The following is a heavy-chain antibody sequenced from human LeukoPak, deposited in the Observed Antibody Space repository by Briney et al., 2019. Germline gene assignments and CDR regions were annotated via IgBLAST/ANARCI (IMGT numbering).Heavy chain of an antibody. Sequence: GGSLRLSCAASGFNVSTNYLSWVRQAPGKGLEWVPVMYRSGSTYYADSVKGRFTISRHNSKNTVYLLMNSLRVEDTAVYYCARDAGHSSSSPLDVWGQGTTVTVSS. V-gene: IGHV3-53*04. CDR3: ARDAGHSSSSPLDV. CDR1: GFNVSTNY. CDR2: MYRSGST. D-gene: IGHD6-6*01. J-gene: IGHJ6*02.